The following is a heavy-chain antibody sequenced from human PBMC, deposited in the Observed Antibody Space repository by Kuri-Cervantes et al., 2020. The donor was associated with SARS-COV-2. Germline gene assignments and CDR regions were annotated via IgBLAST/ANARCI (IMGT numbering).Heavy chain of an antibody. J-gene: IGHJ6*02. CDR3: ARVWRGELYYYYGMDV. V-gene: IGHV3-30-3*01. CDR1: GFTFSSYA. Sequence: GGSLRLSCAASGFTFSSYAMHWVRQAPGKGLEWVAVISYDGGNKYYADSVKGRFTISRDNSKNTLYLQMNSLRAEDTAVYYCARVWRGELYYYYGMDVWGQGTTVTVSS. D-gene: IGHD3-3*01. CDR2: ISYDGGNK.